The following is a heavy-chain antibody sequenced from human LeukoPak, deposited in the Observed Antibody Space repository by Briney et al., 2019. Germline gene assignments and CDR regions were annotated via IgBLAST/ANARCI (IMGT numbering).Heavy chain of an antibody. CDR2: IYPGDSDT. J-gene: IGHJ6*03. D-gene: IGHD3-9*01. CDR3: ARPSAETYYDILTGSRPYYYYYMDV. CDR1: GYSFTSYW. V-gene: IGHV5-51*01. Sequence: GESLKISCKGSGYSFTSYWIGWVRQMPGKGLEWMGIIYPGDSDTRYSPSFQGQVTISADKSISTAYLQWSSLKASDTAMYYCARPSAETYYDILTGSRPYYYYYMDVWGKGTTVTVSS.